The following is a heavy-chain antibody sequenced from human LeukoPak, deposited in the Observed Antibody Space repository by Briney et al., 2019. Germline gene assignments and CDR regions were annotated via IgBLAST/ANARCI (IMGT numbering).Heavy chain of an antibody. D-gene: IGHD2-2*01. CDR2: ISYDGSNK. CDR3: ARAGYCSSTNCYGNWYFNL. CDR1: GFSFSDYN. J-gene: IGHJ2*01. V-gene: IGHV3-30*03. Sequence: GGSLRLSCAASGFSFSDYNMHWVRQAPGKGLEWVAVISYDGSNKYYGDSVKGRFTISRDNSKNTLYLQMNSLRAEDTAVYYCARAGYCSSTNCYGNWYFNLWGRGTLVTVAS.